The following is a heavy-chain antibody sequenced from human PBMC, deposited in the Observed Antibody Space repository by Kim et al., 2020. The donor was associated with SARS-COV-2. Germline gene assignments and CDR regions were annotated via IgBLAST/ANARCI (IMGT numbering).Heavy chain of an antibody. D-gene: IGHD2-15*01. J-gene: IGHJ5*02. Sequence: ASVKVSCQASGYTFTGYYMHWVRQAPGQGLEWMGRINPNSGGPNYAQKFQGRVTMTRDTSISTAYMELSRLRSDDTAVYYCARDGPQARQVYCSCGNCYNGFDPWGQGTLVTVSS. V-gene: IGHV1-2*06. CDR1: GYTFTGYY. CDR3: ARDGPQARQVYCSCGNCYNGFDP. CDR2: INPNSGGP.